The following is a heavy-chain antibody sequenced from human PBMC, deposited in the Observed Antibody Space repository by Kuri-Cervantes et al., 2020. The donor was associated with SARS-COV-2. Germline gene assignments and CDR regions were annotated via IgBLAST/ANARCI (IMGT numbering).Heavy chain of an antibody. CDR3: AKDQQRRYCSSTSCYFSGFDI. V-gene: IGHV3-23*01. Sequence: GESLKISCAASGFTFTTYALTWVRQAPGERLEWVSAITGGDESTFYADSVKGRFTISRDNSKNTLYLQMNSLRAEDTAVYYCAKDQQRRYCSSTSCYFSGFDIWGQGTMVTVSS. CDR1: GFTFTTYA. D-gene: IGHD2-2*01. CDR2: ITGGDEST. J-gene: IGHJ3*02.